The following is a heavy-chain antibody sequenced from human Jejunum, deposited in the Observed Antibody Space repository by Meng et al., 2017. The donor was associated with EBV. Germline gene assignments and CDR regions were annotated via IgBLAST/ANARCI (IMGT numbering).Heavy chain of an antibody. CDR1: GFTFSDAW. CDR2: IKTFNHGGTR. Sequence: VAVVVAGGGLVEPGGSLRLSCTASGFTFSDAWMNWVRQTPGKGLEWVARIKTFNHGGTRDYAAPVKGRFTISRDDSINTLSLQMNNLKTDDTAIYYCTTGVFKDYWGRGTLVTVSS. J-gene: IGHJ4*02. D-gene: IGHD6-13*01. CDR3: TTGVFKDY. V-gene: IGHV3-15*01.